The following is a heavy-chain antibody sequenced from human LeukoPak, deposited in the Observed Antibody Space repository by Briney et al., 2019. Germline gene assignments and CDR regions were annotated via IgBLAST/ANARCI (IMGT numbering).Heavy chain of an antibody. CDR1: GGSISSSSYY. V-gene: IGHV4-39*07. J-gene: IGHJ6*02. Sequence: SETLSLTCTISGGSISSSSYYWSWIRQPPGKGLEWIGEINHSGSTNYNPSLKSRVTISVDTSKNQFSLKLSSVTAADTAVYYCARGRSQIFGVAPIFYYGMDVWGQGTTVTVSS. CDR3: ARGRSQIFGVAPIFYYGMDV. D-gene: IGHD3-3*01. CDR2: INHSGST.